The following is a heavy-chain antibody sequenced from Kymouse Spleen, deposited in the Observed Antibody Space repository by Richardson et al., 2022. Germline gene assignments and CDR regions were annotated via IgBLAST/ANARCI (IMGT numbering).Heavy chain of an antibody. CDR1: GGSFSGYY. Sequence: QVQLQQWGAGLLKPSETLSLTCAVYGGSFSGYYWSWIRQPPGKGLEWIGEINHSGSTNYNPSLKSRVTISVDTSKNQFSLKLSSVTAADTAVYYCARGPYYDILTGYYNVGFDYWGQGTLVTVSS. J-gene: IGHJ4*02. V-gene: IGHV4-34*01. D-gene: IGHD3-9*01. CDR3: ARGPYYDILTGYYNVGFDY. CDR2: INHSGST.